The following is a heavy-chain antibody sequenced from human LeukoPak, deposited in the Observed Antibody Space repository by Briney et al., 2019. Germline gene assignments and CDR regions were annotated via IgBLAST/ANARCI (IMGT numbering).Heavy chain of an antibody. V-gene: IGHV1-2*02. CDR1: GYIFTSYG. J-gene: IGHJ6*03. Sequence: GASVKVSCKASGYIFTSYGITWVRQAPGQGLEWMGWINPNSGGTNYAQKFQGRVTMTRDTSISTAYMELSRLRSDDTAVYYCARGGIAVAGWVYYYYYMDVWGKGTTVTVSS. CDR3: ARGGIAVAGWVYYYYYMDV. CDR2: INPNSGGT. D-gene: IGHD6-19*01.